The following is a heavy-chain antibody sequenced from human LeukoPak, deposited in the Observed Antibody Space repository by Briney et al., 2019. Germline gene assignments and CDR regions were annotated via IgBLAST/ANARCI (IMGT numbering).Heavy chain of an antibody. J-gene: IGHJ5*02. Sequence: SETLSLTCTVSGGSISSGDYYWSWIRQPPGKGLEWIAYMYYSGSTYYNPSLKSRVTMSADTSKNQLSLKLSSVTAADSAVYYCARPYYYDSRIDPWGQGSLVTVSS. V-gene: IGHV4-30-4*01. D-gene: IGHD3-22*01. CDR2: MYYSGST. CDR3: ARPYYYDSRIDP. CDR1: GGSISSGDYY.